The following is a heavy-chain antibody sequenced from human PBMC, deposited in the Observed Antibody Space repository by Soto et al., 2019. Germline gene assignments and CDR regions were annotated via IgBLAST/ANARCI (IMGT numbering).Heavy chain of an antibody. Sequence: SETLSLTCTVSGGSISSYYWSWIRQPPGKGLEWIGYIYYSGSTNYNPSLKSRVTISVDTSKNQFSLKLSSVTAADTAVYYCARDTYYDFWSGYSEENWFDPWGQGTLVTFSS. V-gene: IGHV4-59*01. CDR3: ARDTYYDFWSGYSEENWFDP. J-gene: IGHJ5*02. D-gene: IGHD3-3*01. CDR2: IYYSGST. CDR1: GGSISSYY.